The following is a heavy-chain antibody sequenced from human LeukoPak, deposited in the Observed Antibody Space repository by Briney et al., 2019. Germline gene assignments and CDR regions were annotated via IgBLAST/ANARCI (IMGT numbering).Heavy chain of an antibody. CDR3: AKDKIVVVVAATDAFDI. V-gene: IGHV3-23*01. CDR2: ISGTGGST. D-gene: IGHD2-15*01. Sequence: GSLRLSCAASVFTFSSYAMSWVRQAPGKGVEWVSAISGTGGSTYYADSVKGRFTISRDNSKNTLYLQMNSLRAEDTAVYYCAKDKIVVVVAATDAFDIWGQGTMVTVSS. J-gene: IGHJ3*02. CDR1: VFTFSSYA.